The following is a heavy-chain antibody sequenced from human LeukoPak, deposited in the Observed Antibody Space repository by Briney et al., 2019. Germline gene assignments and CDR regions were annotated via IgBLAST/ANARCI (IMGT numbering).Heavy chain of an antibody. CDR1: GFTFSSYA. D-gene: IGHD3-10*01. J-gene: IGHJ4*02. CDR3: AKTGGSGSYYNAHLDY. Sequence: SGGSLRLSCAASGFTFSSYAMSWVRQAPGKGLEWVSAISGSGGSTYYADSVKGRFTISRDNSKNTLYLQMNSLRAEDTAVYYCAKTGGSGSYYNAHLDYWGQGTLVTVSS. V-gene: IGHV3-23*01. CDR2: ISGSGGST.